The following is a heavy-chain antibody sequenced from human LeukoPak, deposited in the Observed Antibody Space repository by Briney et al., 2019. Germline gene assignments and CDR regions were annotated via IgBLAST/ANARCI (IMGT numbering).Heavy chain of an antibody. CDR3: ARTTEGGYTYDYFYYYYMDV. V-gene: IGHV4-38-2*02. J-gene: IGHJ6*03. CDR2: LFHSGTT. CDR1: GYSIRSDYS. D-gene: IGHD5-18*01. Sequence: SETLSLTCTVSGYSIRSDYSWGWIRQPPGKGLEWIGTLFHSGTTYYNPSLKSRVSILVDASKNQFSLKLSSVTAADTAVYYCARTTEGGYTYDYFYYYYMDVWGKGTTVTISS.